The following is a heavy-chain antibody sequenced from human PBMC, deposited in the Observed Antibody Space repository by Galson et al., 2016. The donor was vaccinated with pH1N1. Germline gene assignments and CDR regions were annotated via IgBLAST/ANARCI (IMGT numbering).Heavy chain of an antibody. V-gene: IGHV1-69*13. CDR3: ARAPDRGEGALSYYYGLDV. CDR2: IIPIFGTS. J-gene: IGHJ6*02. D-gene: IGHD3-10*01. CDR1: GGIFSSYA. Sequence: SVKVSCKASGGIFSSYAVSWVRQAPGRGLEWMGGIIPIFGTSNYAQKFQGRVTITADESTGTAYLELSSLSSEDTAVYYCARAPDRGEGALSYYYGLDVWGQGTTVIVSS.